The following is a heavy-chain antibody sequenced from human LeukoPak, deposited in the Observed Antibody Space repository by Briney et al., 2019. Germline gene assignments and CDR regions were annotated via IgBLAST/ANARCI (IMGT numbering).Heavy chain of an antibody. CDR2: INPNRGGT. CDR1: GYTFTGYY. J-gene: IGHJ6*02. CDR3: ARDGYYGSGTMDV. D-gene: IGHD3-10*01. V-gene: IGHV1-2*04. Sequence: GASVKVSCKASGYTFTGYYMHWVRQAPGQGLEWMGWINPNRGGTNYAQKFQGWVTMTRDTSISTAYMELSRLRSDDTAVYYCARDGYYGSGTMDVWGQGTTVTVSS.